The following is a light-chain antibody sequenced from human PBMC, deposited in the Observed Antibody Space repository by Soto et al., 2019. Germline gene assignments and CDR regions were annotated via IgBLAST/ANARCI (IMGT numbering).Light chain of an antibody. Sequence: EIVLTQSPATLSLSPGERATLSCRASQSVSSYLAWYQQKPGQAPRLLIYDASNSATGIPARFSGSGSGTAFPLTISSLEPEDFAVYYCQQRSNWPRLTFGGGTKVEIK. V-gene: IGKV3-11*01. CDR1: QSVSSY. CDR3: QQRSNWPRLT. J-gene: IGKJ4*01. CDR2: DAS.